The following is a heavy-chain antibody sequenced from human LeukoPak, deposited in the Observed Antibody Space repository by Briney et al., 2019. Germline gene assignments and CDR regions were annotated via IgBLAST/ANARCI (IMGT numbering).Heavy chain of an antibody. V-gene: IGHV6-1*01. CDR1: GDSVSSNSVT. J-gene: IGHJ4*02. CDR2: TYYRSKWNT. CDR3: ARELHSGRLSRFDY. Sequence: SQTLSLTCDISGDSVSSNSVTWNWLRQSPSRGLEWLGRTYYRSKWNTDYAPSVRSRMTVNADTSKNHFSLHLNSVTPEDTAVYYCARELHSGRLSRFDYWGQATLVTVSS. D-gene: IGHD5-12*01.